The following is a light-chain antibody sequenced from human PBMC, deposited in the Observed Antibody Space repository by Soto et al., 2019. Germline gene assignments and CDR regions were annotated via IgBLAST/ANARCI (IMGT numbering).Light chain of an antibody. CDR1: QGISTY. Sequence: IQLTQSPSSLSASVGDRVTITCRASQGISTYLAWYQQRPGKAPKLLIYMAFTLQSGVPSRFSGSGSGTDFTLPISSLQPEDFATYYCQQLNSYPFTFGPGTKVDIK. CDR2: MAF. V-gene: IGKV1-9*01. J-gene: IGKJ3*01. CDR3: QQLNSYPFT.